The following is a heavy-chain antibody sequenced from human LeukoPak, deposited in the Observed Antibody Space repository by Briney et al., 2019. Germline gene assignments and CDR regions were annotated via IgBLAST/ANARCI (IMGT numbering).Heavy chain of an antibody. Sequence: GGSLRLSCAASGFSFSTYAMHWVRQAPGKGLEWVAFISYDGSDIYYEDSVKGRFTVSRDNSKNTLFLQVHNLRPDDTAVFYCVRDIIYGADFSDVWGKGTTVTVSS. CDR1: GFSFSTYA. V-gene: IGHV3-30*04. J-gene: IGHJ6*04. CDR2: ISYDGSDI. D-gene: IGHD4-17*01. CDR3: VRDIIYGADFSDV.